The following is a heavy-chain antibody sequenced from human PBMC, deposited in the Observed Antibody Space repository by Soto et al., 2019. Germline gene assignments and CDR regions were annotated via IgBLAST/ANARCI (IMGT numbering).Heavy chain of an antibody. D-gene: IGHD3-16*01. CDR2: INHSGST. Sequence: PSETLSLTCAVYGGSFSAYYWSWIRQPPGKGLEWIGEINHSGSTNYNPSLKSRVTISVDTSKNQFSLKLSSVTAADTAVYYCGKGPRDDYFGGSSFGAGSAPGAQGTWVPVPS. CDR1: GGSFSAYY. J-gene: IGHJ5*02. V-gene: IGHV4-34*01. CDR3: GKGPRDDYFGGSSFGAGSAP.